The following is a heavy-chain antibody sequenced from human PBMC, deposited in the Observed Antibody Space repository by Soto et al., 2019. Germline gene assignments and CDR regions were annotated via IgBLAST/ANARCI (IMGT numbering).Heavy chain of an antibody. Sequence: EVQLLESGGGLVQPGGSLRLSCAASGFTFSSYAMSWVRQTPGKGLEWVSGISGGGGNTYYADSVTGQFTISRDNTRNARYPHMNCLRAEATALYYCAKERGAGGRFSGIAAAGIASWGQGTLVTVSS. CDR1: GFTFSSYA. D-gene: IGHD6-13*01. CDR3: AKERGAGGRFSGIAAAGIAS. CDR2: ISGGGGNT. J-gene: IGHJ4*02. V-gene: IGHV3-23*01.